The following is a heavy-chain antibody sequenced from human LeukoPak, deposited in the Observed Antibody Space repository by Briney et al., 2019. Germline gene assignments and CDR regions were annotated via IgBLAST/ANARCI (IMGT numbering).Heavy chain of an antibody. CDR3: ARVITIFGVAAFDI. CDR1: GFTFSSYS. CDR2: ISSSSSII. J-gene: IGHJ3*02. D-gene: IGHD3-3*01. V-gene: IGHV3-48*01. Sequence: GWSLRLSCAASGFTFSSYSMHWVRQAPGKGLEWVSYISSSSSIIYYADSVKGRFTISRDNAKNSLYLQMNSLRAEDTAVYYCARVITIFGVAAFDIWGQGTMVTVSS.